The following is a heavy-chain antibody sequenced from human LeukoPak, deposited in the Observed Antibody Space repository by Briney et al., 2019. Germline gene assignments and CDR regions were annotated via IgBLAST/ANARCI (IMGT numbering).Heavy chain of an antibody. D-gene: IGHD2-2*01. Sequence: GGSLRLSCVASGFTFSSYAMSWVRQAPGKGLEWVSAISGSGGSTYYADSVKGRFTISRDNSKNTLYLQMNSLRAEDTAVYYCAKDIGDIVVVPAAMFDYWGQGTLVTVSS. J-gene: IGHJ4*02. CDR1: GFTFSSYA. CDR2: ISGSGGST. V-gene: IGHV3-23*01. CDR3: AKDIGDIVVVPAAMFDY.